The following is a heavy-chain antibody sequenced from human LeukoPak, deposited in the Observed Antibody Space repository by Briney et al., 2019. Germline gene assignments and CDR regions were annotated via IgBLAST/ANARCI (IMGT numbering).Heavy chain of an antibody. CDR2: INSDGSST. CDR3: TRARYSGYDKYYIDY. V-gene: IGHV3-74*01. Sequence: PGGSLRLSCAASGFTFSSYWMHWVRHAPGKGLVWVSRINSDGSSTSYADSVKGRFTISRDNAKNTLYLQMNSLRAEDTAVYYCTRARYSGYDKYYIDYWGQGTLVTVSS. D-gene: IGHD5-12*01. CDR1: GFTFSSYW. J-gene: IGHJ4*02.